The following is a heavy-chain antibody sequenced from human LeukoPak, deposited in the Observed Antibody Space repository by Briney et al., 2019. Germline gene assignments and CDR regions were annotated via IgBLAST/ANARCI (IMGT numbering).Heavy chain of an antibody. Sequence: PSETLSLTCTVSGGSISSYYWSWIRQPPGKGLEWIGYIYYSGSTNYNPSLKSRVTISVDTSKNQFSLKLSSVTAADTAVYYCARGRAHYYDSSGRPFDYWGQGTLVTVSS. CDR3: ARGRAHYYDSSGRPFDY. J-gene: IGHJ4*02. CDR2: IYYSGST. CDR1: GGSISSYY. D-gene: IGHD3-22*01. V-gene: IGHV4-59*12.